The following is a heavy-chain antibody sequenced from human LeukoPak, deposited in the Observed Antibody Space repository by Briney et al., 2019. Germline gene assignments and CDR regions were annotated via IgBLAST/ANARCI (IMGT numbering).Heavy chain of an antibody. CDR2: ITDSGGNT. D-gene: IGHD6-19*01. CDR1: GFTFSTYA. Sequence: GGSLRLSCTASGFTFSTYAMSWVRQAPGKGLEWVSAITDSGGNTYYAAPVKGRFTISRDNSKNTLYLQMNSLRAEDPAIYFCAKIHSTSARGWYSTEIDYWGQGTLVTVSS. V-gene: IGHV3-23*01. J-gene: IGHJ4*02. CDR3: AKIHSTSARGWYSTEIDY.